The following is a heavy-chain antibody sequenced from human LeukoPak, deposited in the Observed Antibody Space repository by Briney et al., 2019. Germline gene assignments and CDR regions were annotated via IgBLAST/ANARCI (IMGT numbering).Heavy chain of an antibody. CDR3: ARKSSGYYAVFDY. D-gene: IGHD3-22*01. CDR2: IYSGGST. V-gene: IGHV3-66*01. CDR1: GFTVSSNY. Sequence: GGSLRLSCAASGFTVSSNYMSWVRQAPGKGLEWVSVIYSGGSTYYADSVKGRFTISRDKSKNTLYLQMNSLRAEDTAVYYCARKSSGYYAVFDYWGQGTLVTVSS. J-gene: IGHJ4*02.